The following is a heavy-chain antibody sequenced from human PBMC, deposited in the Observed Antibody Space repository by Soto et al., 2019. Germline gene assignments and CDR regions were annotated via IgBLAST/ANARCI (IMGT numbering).Heavy chain of an antibody. CDR1: GGSISSSSYY. CDR3: ARHEDYDFWSGKNWFDP. Sequence: QLQLQESGPGLVKPSETLSLTCTVSGGSISSSSYYWGWIRQPPGKGLEWIGSIYYSGSTYYNPSLKSRVTISVDTSKNQFSLKLDAVTAADTAVYYCARHEDYDFWSGKNWFDPWGQGTLVTVSS. V-gene: IGHV4-39*01. J-gene: IGHJ5*02. CDR2: IYYSGST. D-gene: IGHD3-3*01.